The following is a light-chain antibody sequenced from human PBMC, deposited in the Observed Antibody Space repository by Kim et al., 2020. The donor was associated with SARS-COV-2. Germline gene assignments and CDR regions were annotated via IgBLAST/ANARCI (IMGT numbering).Light chain of an antibody. CDR2: QVS. CDR1: QSRVYNDGNTY. J-gene: IGKJ2*03. V-gene: IGKV2-30*01. Sequence: QPASISCRSSQSRVYNDGNTYLSWFQQRPGQSPRRLIYQVSNRDSGVPDRFSGSGSGTDFTLKISRVEAEDVGVYYCMQALQTPLGFGQGTKLEIK. CDR3: MQALQTPLG.